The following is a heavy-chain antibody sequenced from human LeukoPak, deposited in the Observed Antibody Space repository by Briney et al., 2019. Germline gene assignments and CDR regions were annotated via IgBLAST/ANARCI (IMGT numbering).Heavy chain of an antibody. CDR2: IIPIFGTA. V-gene: IGHV1-69*13. CDR1: GGTFSSYA. D-gene: IGHD2-15*01. J-gene: IGHJ6*02. Sequence: ASVKVSCKASGGTFSSYAISWVRQAPGQGLEWMGGIIPIFGTANYAQKFQGRVTITADESTSTAYMELSSLRSEDTAVYYCARGSDCSGGSCYGYYGMDVWGQGTTVTDSS. CDR3: ARGSDCSGGSCYGYYGMDV.